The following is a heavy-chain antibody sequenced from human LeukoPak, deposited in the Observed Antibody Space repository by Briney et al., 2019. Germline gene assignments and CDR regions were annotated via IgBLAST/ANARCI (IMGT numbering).Heavy chain of an antibody. V-gene: IGHV3-23*01. CDR3: AKDYLWGYYDSSGYSDY. J-gene: IGHJ4*02. CDR1: GFTFSSYA. CDR2: ISGSGGST. Sequence: GGSLRLSCAASGFTFSSYAMRWVRQAPGKGLEWVSAISGSGGSTYYADSVKGRFTISRDNSKNTLYLQMNSLRAEDTAVYYCAKDYLWGYYDSSGYSDYWGQGTLVTVSS. D-gene: IGHD3-22*01.